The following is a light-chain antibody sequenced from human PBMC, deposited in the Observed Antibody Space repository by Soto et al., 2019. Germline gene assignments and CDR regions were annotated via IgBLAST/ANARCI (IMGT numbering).Light chain of an antibody. CDR1: QSVLYSSNNKNY. Sequence: DIVMTQSPDSLAVSLGERATINCKSSQSVLYSSNNKNYLAWYQQKPGQPPKLLIYWASTRESGVPDRFRGSGSGTEFTLTHSSLQAEDVAVYYCQQYYSTPYTFGQGTKLEIK. J-gene: IGKJ2*01. CDR2: WAS. CDR3: QQYYSTPYT. V-gene: IGKV4-1*01.